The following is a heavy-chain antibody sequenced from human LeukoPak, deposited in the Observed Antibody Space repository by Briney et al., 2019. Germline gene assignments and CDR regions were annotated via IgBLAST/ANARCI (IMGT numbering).Heavy chain of an antibody. CDR3: ARAEYSSGWSGVSAFDP. V-gene: IGHV4-39*07. Sequence: SETLSLTCTVSGGSISSSSYYWGWIRQPPGKVLEWIGSIYYSGSTYYNPSLKSRVTISVDTSKNQFSLKLSSVTAADTAVYYCARAEYSSGWSGVSAFDPWGQGTLVTVSS. D-gene: IGHD6-19*01. CDR2: IYYSGST. CDR1: GGSISSSSYY. J-gene: IGHJ5*02.